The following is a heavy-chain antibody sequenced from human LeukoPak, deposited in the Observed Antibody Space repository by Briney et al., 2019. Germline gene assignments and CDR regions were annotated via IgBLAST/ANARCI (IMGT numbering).Heavy chain of an antibody. CDR3: AREGRPQKIVVVPAAMGAFDI. CDR2: IIPIFGTA. V-gene: IGHV1-69*05. J-gene: IGHJ3*02. CDR1: GGTFSSYA. Sequence: SVKVSCKASGGTFSSYAISWVRQAPGQGLEWMGGIIPIFGTANYAQKFQGRVTITTDKSTSTPYMELSSLRSEDTAVYYSAREGRPQKIVVVPAAMGAFDIWGQGTMVTVSS. D-gene: IGHD2-2*01.